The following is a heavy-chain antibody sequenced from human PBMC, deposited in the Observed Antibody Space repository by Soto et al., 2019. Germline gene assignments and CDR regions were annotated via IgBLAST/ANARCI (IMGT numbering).Heavy chain of an antibody. J-gene: IGHJ4*02. CDR2: ITRSSSYI. CDR3: ARDDGWLILDS. V-gene: IGHV3-21*06. CDR1: GFAFNTYS. D-gene: IGHD6-19*01. Sequence: EVQLVESGGGPVKPGGSLRLSCAASGFAFNTYSMNWVRQVPGKGQERVAFITRSSSYIYYADSVRGRFTLSRDNAKNSLYLQMNSLRAEDTAIYYCARDDGWLILDSLGQGTLVTVSS.